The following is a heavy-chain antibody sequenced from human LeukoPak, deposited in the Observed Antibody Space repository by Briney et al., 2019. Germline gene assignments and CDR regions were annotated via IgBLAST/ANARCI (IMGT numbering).Heavy chain of an antibody. Sequence: SETLSLTCAVYGGSFSGYYWSWIRQPPGKGLEWIGEINHSGGTNYNPSLKSRVTISVDTSKNQFSLKLSSVTAADTAVYYCARVQYSSSWYYWGQGTLVTVSS. CDR1: GGSFSGYY. CDR2: INHSGGT. CDR3: ARVQYSSSWYY. V-gene: IGHV4-34*01. D-gene: IGHD6-13*01. J-gene: IGHJ4*02.